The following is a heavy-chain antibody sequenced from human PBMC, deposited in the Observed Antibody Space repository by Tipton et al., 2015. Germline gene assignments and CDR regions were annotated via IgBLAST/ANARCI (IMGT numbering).Heavy chain of an antibody. D-gene: IGHD3-10*01. CDR1: GYSISSGYY. Sequence: TLSLTCDVSGYSISSGYYWGWIRQPPGKGLEWIGSIFHRGDTNYNPSLKSRVPISLDTSKNQFSLKLNSVTAADTAVYYCARGLLLWFGMSDYWGRGTLVTVSS. V-gene: IGHV4-38-2*01. J-gene: IGHJ4*02. CDR3: ARGLLLWFGMSDY. CDR2: IFHRGDT.